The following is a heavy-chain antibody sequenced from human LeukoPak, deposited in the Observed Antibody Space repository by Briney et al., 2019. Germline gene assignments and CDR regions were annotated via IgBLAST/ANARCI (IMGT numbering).Heavy chain of an antibody. CDR2: MNPNSGNT. D-gene: IGHD3-10*01. CDR3: ARGVRVVRGVIITNWFDP. V-gene: IGHV1-8*01. CDR1: GYTFTSYD. J-gene: IGHJ5*02. Sequence: AASVKVSCKASGYTFTSYDINWVRQATGQGLEWMGWMNPNSGNTGYAQKFQGRVTMTRNTSISTAYMELSSLRSEDTAVYYCARGVRVVRGVIITNWFDPWGQGTLVTVSS.